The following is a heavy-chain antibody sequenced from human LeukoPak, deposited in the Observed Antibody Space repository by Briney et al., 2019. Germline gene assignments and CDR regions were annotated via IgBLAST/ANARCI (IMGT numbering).Heavy chain of an antibody. CDR3: TADYGSGSYDY. J-gene: IGHJ4*02. Sequence: GGSLRLSCAASGFTFSNAWMSWVRQAPGKGLEWVARIKSKTDGGTTDYAAPVKGRFTISRDDSKNTLYLQMNSLKTEDTAVYYCTADYGSGSYDYWGQGTLVTVSS. V-gene: IGHV3-15*01. CDR1: GFTFSNAW. D-gene: IGHD3-10*01. CDR2: IKSKTDGGTT.